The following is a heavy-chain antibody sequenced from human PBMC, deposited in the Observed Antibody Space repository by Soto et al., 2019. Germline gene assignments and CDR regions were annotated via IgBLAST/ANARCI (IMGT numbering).Heavy chain of an antibody. J-gene: IGHJ4*02. CDR3: ARDRIVVVPAARYFDY. Sequence: SETLSLTCTVSGGSISSYYWSWIRQPPGKGLEWIGYIYYSGSTYYNPSLKSRVTISVDTSKNQFSLKLSSVTAADTAVYYCARDRIVVVPAARYFDYWGQGTLVTVSS. V-gene: IGHV4-59*12. D-gene: IGHD2-2*01. CDR2: IYYSGST. CDR1: GGSISSYY.